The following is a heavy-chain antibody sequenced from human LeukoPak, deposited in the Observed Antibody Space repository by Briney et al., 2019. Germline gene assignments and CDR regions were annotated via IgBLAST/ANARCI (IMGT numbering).Heavy chain of an antibody. CDR2: RYYRSQFYN. V-gene: IGHV6-1*01. CDR3: ARGTAFDI. Sequence: SQTLSLTCALSGDIFSSTNVGWNWIRQSPSSGLEWLGRRYYRSQFYNDYADSVKGRITITPDTSKNQFSLQLSSLTPDDTAVYYCARGTAFDIWGQGTMVTVSS. CDR1: GDIFSSTNVG. J-gene: IGHJ3*02. D-gene: IGHD1-14*01.